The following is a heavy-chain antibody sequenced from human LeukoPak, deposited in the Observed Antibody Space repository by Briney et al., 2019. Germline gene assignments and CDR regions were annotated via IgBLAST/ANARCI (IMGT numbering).Heavy chain of an antibody. D-gene: IGHD2-2*01. J-gene: IGHJ6*03. V-gene: IGHV3-23*01. CDR1: GFTFSNYA. CDR2: ISGSGGDT. Sequence: GGSLRLSCAASGFTFSNYAMSWVRQAPGKGLEWVSGISGSGGDTYYADSVKGRFTISRDNSKNTLYLQMKSLRAEYTAVYYCAKEGCSSTSCAPYYYYYMDVWGKGTTVTVSS. CDR3: AKEGCSSTSCAPYYYYYMDV.